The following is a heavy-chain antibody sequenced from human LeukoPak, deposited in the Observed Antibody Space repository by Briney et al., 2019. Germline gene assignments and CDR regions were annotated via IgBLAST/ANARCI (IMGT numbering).Heavy chain of an antibody. D-gene: IGHD3-16*02. CDR1: GFTFSSYA. CDR2: ISYDGSNK. V-gene: IGHV3-30-3*01. Sequence: GGSLRLSCAASGFTFSSYAMHWVRQAPGKGLEWVAVISYDGSNKYYADSVKGRFTISRDNSKNTLYLQMNSLRAEDTAVYYCARDNGATLTLRLGELSTRAGYWGQGTMVNVS. CDR3: ARDNGATLTLRLGELSTRAGY. J-gene: IGHJ3*01.